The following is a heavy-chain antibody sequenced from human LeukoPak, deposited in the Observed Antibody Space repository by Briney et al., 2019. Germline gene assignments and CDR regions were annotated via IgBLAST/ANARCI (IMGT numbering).Heavy chain of an antibody. J-gene: IGHJ5*02. CDR3: ARELTSSSSNDWFDP. CDR2: IYYSGST. Sequence: SETLSLTCTVSGGSISSYYWSWIRQPPGKGLEWIGYIYYSGSTNYNPSLKSRVTISVETCKNQFSLKLSDVTAADTAVYYCARELTSSSSNDWFDPWGQGTLVTVSS. CDR1: GGSISSYY. V-gene: IGHV4-59*01. D-gene: IGHD6-6*01.